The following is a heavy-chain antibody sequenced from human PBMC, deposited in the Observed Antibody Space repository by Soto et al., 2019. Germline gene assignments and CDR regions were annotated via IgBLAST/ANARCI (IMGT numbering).Heavy chain of an antibody. V-gene: IGHV1-69*01. D-gene: IGHD2-21*02. CDR1: CGTFSSYR. CDR3: ARRAGTYCGGDCYSFDF. CDR2: ITPIFGTT. J-gene: IGHJ4*02. Sequence: ASLTVSCQASCGTFSSYRINWVRQEPGQGLEWVGAITPIFGTTDYAQKFQGRVTITADESTSTAYMELSSLRSEDTAVYYCARRAGTYCGGDCYSFDFWGQGTLVTVSS.